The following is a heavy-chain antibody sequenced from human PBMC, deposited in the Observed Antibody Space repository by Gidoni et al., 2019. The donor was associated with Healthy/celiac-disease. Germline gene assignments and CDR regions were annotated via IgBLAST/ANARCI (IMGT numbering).Heavy chain of an antibody. V-gene: IGHV4-39*07. CDR2: IYYSGST. CDR3: AREDSGSYSGAAFDI. J-gene: IGHJ3*02. CDR1: GGSISFISYY. Sequence: QLPLLESGPRLVKPSETLSLTCTVSGGSISFISYYWGWIRQPTGKGLEWIGSIYYSGSTYYNPSLKSRVTISVDTSKNQFSLKLSSVTAADTAVYYCAREDSGSYSGAAFDIWGQGTMVTVSS. D-gene: IGHD1-26*01.